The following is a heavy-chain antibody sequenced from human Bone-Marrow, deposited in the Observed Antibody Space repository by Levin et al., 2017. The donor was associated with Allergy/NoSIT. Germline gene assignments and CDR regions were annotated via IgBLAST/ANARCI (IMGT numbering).Heavy chain of an antibody. CDR2: INWNSGSI. CDR3: VKDRRGYNYAFEI. V-gene: IGHV3-9*01. J-gene: IGHJ3*02. CDR1: GFTFNNYA. Sequence: PGGSLRLSCAASGFTFNNYAMHWVRQAPGKGLEWVSGINWNSGSIDYGDSVKGRFTISRDDAKNSLYLQMNSLRPEDRALYYCVKDRRGYNYAFEIWGQGTMVTVSS. D-gene: IGHD5-24*01.